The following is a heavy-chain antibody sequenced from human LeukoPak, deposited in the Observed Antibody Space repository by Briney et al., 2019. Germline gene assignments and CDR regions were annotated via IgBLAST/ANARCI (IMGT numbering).Heavy chain of an antibody. CDR1: GYTFASHG. CDR3: ARTIAAPFTHYFDY. V-gene: IGHV1-18*01. Sequence: GASVKVSCKASGYTFASHGITWVRQASGHGLEWMGWININNGETNYAQNVRARVTMTTDTSTNTAYMELWSLRSDDTAIYYCARTIAAPFTHYFDYWGQGTLVTVAS. CDR2: ININNGET. J-gene: IGHJ4*02. D-gene: IGHD6-13*01.